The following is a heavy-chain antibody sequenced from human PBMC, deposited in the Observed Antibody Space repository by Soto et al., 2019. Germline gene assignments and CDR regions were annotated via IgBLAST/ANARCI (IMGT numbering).Heavy chain of an antibody. CDR2: IYYSGST. Sequence: PSETLSLTCTVSGGSISSYYCSWIRQPPGKGLEWIGYIYYSGSTNYNPSLKSRVTISVDTSKNQFSLKLSSVTAADTAVYYCARLRYSYGPRWWYFDLWGRGTLVTVSS. CDR3: ARLRYSYGPRWWYFDL. D-gene: IGHD5-18*01. J-gene: IGHJ2*01. CDR1: GGSISSYY. V-gene: IGHV4-59*01.